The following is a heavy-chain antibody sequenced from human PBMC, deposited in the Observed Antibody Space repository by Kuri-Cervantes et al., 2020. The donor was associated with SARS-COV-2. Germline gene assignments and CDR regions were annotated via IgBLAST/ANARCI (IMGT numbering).Heavy chain of an antibody. D-gene: IGHD2-2*01. V-gene: IGHV4-30-2*01. CDR2: IYHSGST. CDR1: GGSISSSSYY. CDR3: ARVGAYLGYCSSTSCYGPFDY. J-gene: IGHJ4*02. Sequence: LRLSCTVSGGSISSSSYYWSWIRQPPGKGLEWIGYIYHSGSTYYNPSLKSRVTISVDTSKNQFSLKLSSVTAADTAVYYCARVGAYLGYCSSTSCYGPFDYWGQGTLVTVSS.